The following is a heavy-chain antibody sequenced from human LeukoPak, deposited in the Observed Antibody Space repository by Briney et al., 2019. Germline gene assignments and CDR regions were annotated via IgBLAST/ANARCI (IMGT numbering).Heavy chain of an antibody. CDR2: INPNSGGT. J-gene: IGHJ4*02. Sequence: ASVKVSCKASGYTFTGYYMHWVRQAPGQGLEWMGWINPNSGGTNYAQKFQGRVTMTRDTSISTAYMELSRLRSDDTAVYYCAGEVPDSSYYDFWSGYPGGYFDYWGQGTLVTVSS. CDR3: AGEVPDSSYYDFWSGYPGGYFDY. V-gene: IGHV1-2*02. CDR1: GYTFTGYY. D-gene: IGHD3-3*01.